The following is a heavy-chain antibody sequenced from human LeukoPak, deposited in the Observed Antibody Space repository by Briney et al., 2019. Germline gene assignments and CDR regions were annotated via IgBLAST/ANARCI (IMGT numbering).Heavy chain of an antibody. V-gene: IGHV1-3*01. CDR3: ASSRNPLPSETTDS. CDR1: RYTFTSYA. Sequence: ASVKASCKAARYTFTSYAMHWGRQAPGQRREWMGWINAGNGNTKYSQKFQGRVTITRDTSASTDYMELSSLRSEDTAVYYCASSRNPLPSETTDSWGQGTLVTVSS. D-gene: IGHD1-1*01. J-gene: IGHJ5*02. CDR2: INAGNGNT.